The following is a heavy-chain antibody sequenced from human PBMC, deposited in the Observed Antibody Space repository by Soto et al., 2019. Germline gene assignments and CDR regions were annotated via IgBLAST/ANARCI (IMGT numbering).Heavy chain of an antibody. CDR1: GGSISSSSYY. CDR2: IYYSGST. V-gene: IGHV4-39*01. J-gene: IGHJ6*02. CDR3: ARHNGGITMVRGVIRDYYYCGMDV. D-gene: IGHD3-10*01. Sequence: SETLSLTCTVSGGSISSSSYYWGWIRQPPGKGLEWIGSIYYSGSTYYNPSLKSRVTISVDTSKNQFSLKLSSVTAADTAVYYCARHNGGITMVRGVIRDYYYCGMDVWGQGTTVTVSS.